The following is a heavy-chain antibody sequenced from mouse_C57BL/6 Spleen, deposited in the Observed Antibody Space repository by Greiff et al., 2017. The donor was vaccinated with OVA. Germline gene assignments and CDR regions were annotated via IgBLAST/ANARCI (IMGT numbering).Heavy chain of an antibody. J-gene: IGHJ4*01. CDR1: GFTFSSYA. Sequence: EVKVEESGGGLVKPGGSLKLSCAASGFTFSSYAMSWVRQTPEKRLEWVATISDGGSYTYYPDNVKGRFTISRDNAKNNLYLQMSHLKSEDTAMYYCARVYYGSSYAMDYWGQGTSVTVSS. CDR3: ARVYYGSSYAMDY. D-gene: IGHD1-1*01. CDR2: ISDGGSYT. V-gene: IGHV5-4*03.